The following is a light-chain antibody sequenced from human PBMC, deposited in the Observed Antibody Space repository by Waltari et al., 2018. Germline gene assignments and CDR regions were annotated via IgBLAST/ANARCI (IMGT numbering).Light chain of an antibody. CDR2: WAS. Sequence: DIVMTQSPDSLTVSLGERATIKCKSSHSLLYYSNNKNYLSWYQQKPGQAPKLLIYWASTRDSGVPDRFSGSGSETDFTLTISSLQAEDVAVYHCHQYFAPPYTFGRGTKLEIK. J-gene: IGKJ2*01. V-gene: IGKV4-1*01. CDR3: HQYFAPPYT. CDR1: HSLLYYSNNKNY.